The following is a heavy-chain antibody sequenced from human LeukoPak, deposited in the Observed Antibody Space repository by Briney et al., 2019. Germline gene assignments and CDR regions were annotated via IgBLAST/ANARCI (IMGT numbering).Heavy chain of an antibody. J-gene: IGHJ5*02. CDR2: IWYDGSNK. CDR3: AKAVAAAGTWYWFDP. CDR1: GFTFSSYG. D-gene: IGHD6-13*01. Sequence: PGGSLRLSCAASGFTFSSYGMHWVRQAPGKGLEWVAVIWYDGSNKHYADSVKGRFTISRDNSKNTLYLQMNSLRAEDTAVYYCAKAVAAAGTWYWFDPWGQGTLVTVSS. V-gene: IGHV3-33*06.